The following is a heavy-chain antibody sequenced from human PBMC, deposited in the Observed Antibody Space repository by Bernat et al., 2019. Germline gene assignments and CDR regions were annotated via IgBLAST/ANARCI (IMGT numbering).Heavy chain of an antibody. J-gene: IGHJ4*02. D-gene: IGHD6-19*01. CDR3: ARDRFSAGAGNKRSFDC. CDR1: VDSVSSNSAA. CDR2: TYYRSNWYN. V-gene: IGHV6-1*01. Sequence: QVQLQQSGPGLVKPSQTLSLTCAISVDSVSSNSAAWNWIRQSPSRGLEWLGRTYYRSNWYNDYAVSVKSRITNNPDTSKNQFSLQLKYVTPEDTAVYYCARDRFSAGAGNKRSFDCWGQGTLVTVSS.